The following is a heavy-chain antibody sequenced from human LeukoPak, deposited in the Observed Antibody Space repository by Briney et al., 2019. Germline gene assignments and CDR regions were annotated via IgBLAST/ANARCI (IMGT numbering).Heavy chain of an antibody. D-gene: IGHD2-2*01. CDR2: ISGSGGST. Sequence: PGGSLRLSCAASGFTLSSYAMSWVRRAPGKGLEWVSAISGSGGSTYYADSVKGRFTISRDNSKNTLYLQMNSLRAEDTAVYYCAKDLGYCSSTSCSYYFDYWGQGTLVTVSS. CDR3: AKDLGYCSSTSCSYYFDY. J-gene: IGHJ4*02. V-gene: IGHV3-23*01. CDR1: GFTLSSYA.